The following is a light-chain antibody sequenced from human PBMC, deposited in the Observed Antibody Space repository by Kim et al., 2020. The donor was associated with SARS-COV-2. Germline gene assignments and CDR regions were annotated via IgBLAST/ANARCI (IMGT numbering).Light chain of an antibody. J-gene: IGKJ1*01. CDR2: AAS. Sequence: SASVGDRITITCRASQPISKFLNWYQQKPGKAPELLIYAASILHVGVPSRFSGSASGTDFTLAISSLHPEDSATYYCQQSSNTPWTFGQGTKLEIK. V-gene: IGKV1-39*01. CDR1: QPISKF. CDR3: QQSSNTPWT.